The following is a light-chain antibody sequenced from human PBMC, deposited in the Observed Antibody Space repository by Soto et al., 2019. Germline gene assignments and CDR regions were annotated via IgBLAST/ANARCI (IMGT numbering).Light chain of an antibody. V-gene: IGKV3D-15*01. J-gene: IGKJ4*01. CDR2: GAS. CDR3: QQYTDWPPALT. CDR1: PSVISN. Sequence: EIVMTQSPATLSVSPGERATLSCRASPSVISNLAWYPQKPGTAPRLLIYGASTRAPGFTARFSGSGPGTEFTLTLSSLQAEDFAVYSCQQYTDWPPALTFGGGTKVEIK.